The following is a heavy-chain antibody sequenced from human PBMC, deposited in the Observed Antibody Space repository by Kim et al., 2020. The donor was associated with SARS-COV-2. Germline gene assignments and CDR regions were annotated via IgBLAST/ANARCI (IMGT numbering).Heavy chain of an antibody. CDR2: VDYSGRT. J-gene: IGHJ4*02. CDR1: GGSLRSYY. V-gene: IGHV4-59*01. CDR3: ARDEMATWDYYGSGSYWGS. D-gene: IGHD3-10*01. Sequence: SETLSLTCSIAGGSLRSYYWSWIRQFPGKGLEWIGYVDYSGRTNYNPSLKSRVNISVDTSTNQFSLKLFSVTATDTAIYYCARDEMATWDYYGSGSYWGSGGQGPLVTVSS.